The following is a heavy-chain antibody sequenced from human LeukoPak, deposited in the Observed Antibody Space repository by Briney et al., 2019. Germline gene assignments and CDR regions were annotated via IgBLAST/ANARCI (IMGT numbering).Heavy chain of an antibody. V-gene: IGHV5-51*01. Sequence: GESLKISCKGSGYSFTSYWIAWVRQIPGKGLGWMGIIYPGDSDTRYSPSFQGQVTISADKSISTAYLQWSSLKASDTAMYYCATSLAVAAHFDYWGQGTLVTVSS. D-gene: IGHD6-19*01. CDR1: GYSFTSYW. CDR3: ATSLAVAAHFDY. J-gene: IGHJ4*02. CDR2: IYPGDSDT.